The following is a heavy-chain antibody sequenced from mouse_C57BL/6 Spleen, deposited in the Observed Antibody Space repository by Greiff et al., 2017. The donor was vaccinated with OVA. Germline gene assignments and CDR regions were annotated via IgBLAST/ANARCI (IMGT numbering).Heavy chain of an antibody. D-gene: IGHD1-1*01. Sequence: QVQLKQSGPELVKPGASVKISCKASGYAFSSSWMNWVKQRPGKGLEWIGRIYPGDGDTNYNGKFKGKATLTADKSSSTAYMQLSSLTSEDSAVYFCARSPGSSYSYYFDYWGQGTTLTVSS. CDR3: ARSPGSSYSYYFDY. CDR2: IYPGDGDT. J-gene: IGHJ2*01. V-gene: IGHV1-82*01. CDR1: GYAFSSSW.